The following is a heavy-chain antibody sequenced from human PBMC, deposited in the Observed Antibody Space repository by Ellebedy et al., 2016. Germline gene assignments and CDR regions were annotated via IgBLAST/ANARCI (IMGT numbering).Heavy chain of an antibody. CDR1: GYTFSNYD. D-gene: IGHD2-2*01. V-gene: IGHV1-2*02. J-gene: IGHJ5*02. CDR2: INPNSGGT. Sequence: ASVKVSCXASGYTFSNYDVNWVRQASGQGLEWMGWINPNSGGTNYAQKFQGRVTMTRDTSISTAYMELSRLRSDDTAVYYCARGPAAIRRNWFDPWGQGTLVTVSS. CDR3: ARGPAAIRRNWFDP.